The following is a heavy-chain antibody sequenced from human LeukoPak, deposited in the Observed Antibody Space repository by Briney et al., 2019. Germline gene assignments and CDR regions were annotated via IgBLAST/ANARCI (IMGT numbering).Heavy chain of an antibody. Sequence: GGSLRLSCAASGFTFSDYYMNWIRQAPGKGLEWVSYISSRVSTIYYADSVKGRFTISKDSAKNSLYLQMNSLRAEDTAVYYCASGYYDSGGYPPYFDYWGQGTLVTVSS. CDR3: ASGYYDSGGYPPYFDY. J-gene: IGHJ4*02. CDR1: GFTFSDYY. D-gene: IGHD3-22*01. CDR2: ISSRVSTI. V-gene: IGHV3-11*04.